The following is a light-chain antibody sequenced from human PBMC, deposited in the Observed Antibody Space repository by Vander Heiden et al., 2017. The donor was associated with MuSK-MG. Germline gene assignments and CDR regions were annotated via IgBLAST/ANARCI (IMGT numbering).Light chain of an antibody. Sequence: DIQMTQSPSTLSASVGDRVTITCRASQSISTWLAWYQQKPGKAPKFLIYDASSLESGVPSRFSGSGSGTEFTLTISSLQPDDIASYYCQQYNNYPWTFGQGTKVEIK. V-gene: IGKV1-5*01. J-gene: IGKJ1*01. CDR3: QQYNNYPWT. CDR2: DAS. CDR1: QSISTW.